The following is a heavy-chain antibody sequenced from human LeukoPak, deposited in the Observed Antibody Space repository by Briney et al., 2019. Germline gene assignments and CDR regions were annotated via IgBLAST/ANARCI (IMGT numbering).Heavy chain of an antibody. CDR1: GYTLTDLS. D-gene: IGHD5-24*01. CDR2: FDPEDGET. CDR3: STVRGGGYNVGDY. J-gene: IGHJ4*02. V-gene: IGHV1-24*01. Sequence: GASVKVSCTLSGYTLTDLSMHWVRQAPGKGLGWLGGFDPEDGETIYAQKFQGRVTMTEDTSTDTAYMELSSLRSEDTAVYYCSTVRGGGYNVGDYWGQGTLVTVSS.